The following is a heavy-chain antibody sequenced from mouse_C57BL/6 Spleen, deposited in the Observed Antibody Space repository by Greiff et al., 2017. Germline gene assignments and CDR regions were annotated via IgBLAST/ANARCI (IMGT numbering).Heavy chain of an antibody. CDR2: FYPGSGSI. V-gene: IGHV1-62-2*01. D-gene: IGHD4-1*01. Sequence: VKLMESGAELVKPGASVTLSCKASGYTFTEYAIHWVKQRSGQGLEWIGWFYPGSGSIKYNEKFKDKATLTADKSSSTVYMELSRLTSEDSAVYFCARGGPLGCLYAMDYWGQGTSVTVSS. CDR1: GYTFTEYA. CDR3: ARGGPLGCLYAMDY. J-gene: IGHJ4*01.